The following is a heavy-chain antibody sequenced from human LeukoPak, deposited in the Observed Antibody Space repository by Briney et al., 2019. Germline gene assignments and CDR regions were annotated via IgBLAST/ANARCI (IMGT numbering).Heavy chain of an antibody. CDR3: AKQLGYCSDGSCYFPY. CDR1: GFTFSSSA. CDR2: ISNNGGYT. J-gene: IGHJ4*02. D-gene: IGHD2-15*01. V-gene: IGHV3-23*01. Sequence: GGSLRLSCAASGFTFSSSAMSWVRQAPGKGLEWVSAISNNGGYTYYADSVQGQFTISRDNSKSTLCLQMNSLRAEDTAVYYCAKQLGYCSDGSCYFPYWGQGTLVTVSS.